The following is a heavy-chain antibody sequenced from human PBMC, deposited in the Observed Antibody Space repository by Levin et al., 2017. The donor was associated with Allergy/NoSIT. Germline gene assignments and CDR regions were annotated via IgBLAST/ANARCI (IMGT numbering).Heavy chain of an antibody. D-gene: IGHD1-1*01. V-gene: IGHV4-59*01. CDR3: ARGVRFLWYFDH. CDR1: GGSISIYY. J-gene: IGHJ2*01. CDR2: IYDSGGT. Sequence: SETLSLTCTVSGGSISIYYWSWIRQPPGKGLEWIGYIYDSGGTNYNPSLKSRVTMSIDTSKNQFSLYLSSVTAADTAAYYCARGVRFLWYFDHWGRGTLVAVSS.